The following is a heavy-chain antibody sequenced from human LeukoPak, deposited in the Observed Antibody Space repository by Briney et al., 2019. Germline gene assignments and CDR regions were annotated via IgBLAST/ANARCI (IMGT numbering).Heavy chain of an antibody. V-gene: IGHV3-23*01. D-gene: IGHD6-19*01. CDR3: AAGYSSGWYVSYFDY. CDR1: GFTFSSYA. Sequence: GASLRLSCAASGFTFSSYAMSWVRQAPGEGLEWVSAISGSGGSTYYADSVKGRFTISRDNSKNTLYLQMNSLRAEDTAVYYCAAGYSSGWYVSYFDYWGQGTLVTVSS. J-gene: IGHJ4*02. CDR2: ISGSGGST.